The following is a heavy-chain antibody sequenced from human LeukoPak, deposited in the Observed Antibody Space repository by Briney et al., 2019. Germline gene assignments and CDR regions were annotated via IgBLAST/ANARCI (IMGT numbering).Heavy chain of an antibody. CDR2: IDTSSTTK. V-gene: IGHV3-48*01. D-gene: IGHD3-10*01. Sequence: GGSLRLSCAASGFSFSSSGMNWVRQAPGKGLEWVSYIDTSSTTKNYADPVKGRFTISRDNAKNSLYLQMNSLRVEDTAVYYCAGPLGSPYFHHWGQGTLVTVSS. CDR1: GFSFSSSG. CDR3: AGPLGSPYFHH. J-gene: IGHJ1*01.